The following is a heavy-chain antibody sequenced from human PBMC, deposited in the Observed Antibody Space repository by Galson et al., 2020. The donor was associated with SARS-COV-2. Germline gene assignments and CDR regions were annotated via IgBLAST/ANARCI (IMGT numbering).Heavy chain of an antibody. D-gene: IGHD6-13*01. CDR1: GFTFSSYG. V-gene: IGHV3-33*06. CDR3: AKDIAIAAAGTEGWFDP. J-gene: IGHJ5*02. CDR2: IWYDGSNK. Sequence: GGTLRLTCAASGFTFSSYGMHWVRQAPGKGLEWVAVIWYDGSNKYYADSVKGRFTISRDNSKNTLYLQMNSLSAEDTAVYYCAKDIAIAAAGTEGWFDPWGQGTLVTVSS.